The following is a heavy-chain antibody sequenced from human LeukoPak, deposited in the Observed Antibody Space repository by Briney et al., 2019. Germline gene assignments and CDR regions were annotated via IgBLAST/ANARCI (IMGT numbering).Heavy chain of an antibody. D-gene: IGHD5-12*01. Sequence: SETLSLTCTVSGGSISSYYWSWIRQPPGKGLEWMGYIYYSGSTNYNPSLKSRVTISVDTSKKQLSLKLSTRTAADTAAVYCARVLATQTYYYYMDVWGKGTTVTASS. V-gene: IGHV4-59*01. CDR2: IYYSGST. J-gene: IGHJ6*03. CDR1: GGSISSYY. CDR3: ARVLATQTYYYYMDV.